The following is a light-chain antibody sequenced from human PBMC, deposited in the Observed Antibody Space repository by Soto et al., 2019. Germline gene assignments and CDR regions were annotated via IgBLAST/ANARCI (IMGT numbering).Light chain of an antibody. CDR3: QQNCSSPIT. CDR2: DAS. V-gene: IGKV3-11*01. Sequence: EIQRTQAPSTLSSSLGERATLSCRASQSVNKYLAWYRQKPGRPPELLVYDASYRETGVPSRFTGSGSGTDFTLTISGLEPADFAMYYCQQNCSSPITFGQGTRLEI. CDR1: QSVNKY. J-gene: IGKJ5*01.